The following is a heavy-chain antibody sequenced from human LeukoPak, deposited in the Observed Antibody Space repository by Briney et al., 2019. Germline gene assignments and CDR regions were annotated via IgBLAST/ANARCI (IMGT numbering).Heavy chain of an antibody. J-gene: IGHJ5*02. Sequence: SETLSLTCTVSGGSITSNDYYWGWIRQPPGKGLEFIGSMYYTGRTYYNPSLKGRVTISVDTSKNQFSLRLSFLTAADTAVYYCARHPAYCGGDCPWGQGTLVTVSS. D-gene: IGHD2-21*01. V-gene: IGHV4-39*01. CDR3: ARHPAYCGGDCP. CDR1: GGSITSNDYY. CDR2: MYYTGRT.